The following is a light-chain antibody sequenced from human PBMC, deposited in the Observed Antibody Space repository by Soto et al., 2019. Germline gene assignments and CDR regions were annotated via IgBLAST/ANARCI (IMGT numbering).Light chain of an antibody. CDR1: GSDIGGYNY. J-gene: IGLJ2*01. V-gene: IGLV2-14*01. Sequence: QSALTQPASVSGSPGKSITISCTGTGSDIGGYNYVSWYQQHPGKAPKVMIYEVSNRPSGVSNRFSASKSGNTASLTISGLQAEDEADYYCTSYTSSSSVVFGGGTQLTVL. CDR3: TSYTSSSSVV. CDR2: EVS.